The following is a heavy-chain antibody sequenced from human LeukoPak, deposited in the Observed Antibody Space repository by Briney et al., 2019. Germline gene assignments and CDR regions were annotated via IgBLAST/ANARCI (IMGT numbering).Heavy chain of an antibody. V-gene: IGHV3-15*01. J-gene: IGHJ4*02. CDR1: GFTFSSYG. Sequence: PGGSLRLSCAASGFTFSSYGMHWVRQAPGKGLEWVGRIKSKTDGGTTDYAAPVKGRFTISRDDSKNTLYLQMNSLKTEDTAVYYCTTKLLWFGRGADYWGQGTLVTVSS. D-gene: IGHD3-10*01. CDR3: TTKLLWFGRGADY. CDR2: IKSKTDGGTT.